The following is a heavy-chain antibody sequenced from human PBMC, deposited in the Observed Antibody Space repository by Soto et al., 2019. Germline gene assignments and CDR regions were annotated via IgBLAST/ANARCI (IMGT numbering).Heavy chain of an antibody. Sequence: QVQLVESGGGVVQPGRSLRLSCAASGFTFGNYGMHWVRQAADKGLEWLAFISYDGSKKYYAESVKGRFAVSRDNSKRTLHLQMSSLRPEDTAMYYCAKGLPQGAIVVTPPAIPFDYWGQGSLVIVSS. CDR3: AKGLPQGAIVVTPPAIPFDY. J-gene: IGHJ4*02. V-gene: IGHV3-30*18. D-gene: IGHD2-2*01. CDR2: ISYDGSKK. CDR1: GFTFGNYG.